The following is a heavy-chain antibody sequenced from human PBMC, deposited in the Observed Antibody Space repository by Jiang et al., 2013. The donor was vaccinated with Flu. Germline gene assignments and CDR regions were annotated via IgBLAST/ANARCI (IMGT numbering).Heavy chain of an antibody. CDR2: IYYSGST. J-gene: IGHJ4*02. Sequence: LLKPSETLSLTCTVSGGSISSYYWSWIRQPPGKGLEWIGYIYYSGSTNYNPSLKSRVTISVDTSKNQFSLKLSSVTAADTAVYYCARGCSSTSCYDYWGQGTLVTVSS. CDR3: ARGCSSTSCYDY. D-gene: IGHD2-2*01. V-gene: IGHV4-59*01. CDR1: GGSISSYY.